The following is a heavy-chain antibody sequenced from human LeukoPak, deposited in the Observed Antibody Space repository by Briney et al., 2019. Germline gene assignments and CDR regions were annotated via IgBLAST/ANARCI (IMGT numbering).Heavy chain of an antibody. CDR1: GFTFSIYG. CDR2: LSGSSLYT. Sequence: HPGGSLRLSCTASGFTFSIYGMSWVRQAPGKGLEWVSALSGSSLYTHYADSVKSRFTISRDNSKNTLYLQMNSLRAEDTAVYYCAKEGYGGNPPTSWGQGTLVSVSS. D-gene: IGHD4-23*01. V-gene: IGHV3-23*01. CDR3: AKEGYGGNPPTS. J-gene: IGHJ5*02.